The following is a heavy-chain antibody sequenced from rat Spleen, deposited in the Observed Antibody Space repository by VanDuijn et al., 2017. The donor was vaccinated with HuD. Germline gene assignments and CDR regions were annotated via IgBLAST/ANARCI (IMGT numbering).Heavy chain of an antibody. CDR3: ATGWVMGA. Sequence: EVQLVESGGGLVQPGRSMKLSCAASGFPFSNYDMAWVRQAPKAGLEWVATISYDGGSTNYRDSVKGRFTISRDNTKSTLYLHMDSLRSEDTATYYCATGWVMGAWGQGASVTVSS. D-gene: IGHD1-12*02. J-gene: IGHJ4*01. V-gene: IGHV5-7*01. CDR2: ISYDGGST. CDR1: GFPFSNYD.